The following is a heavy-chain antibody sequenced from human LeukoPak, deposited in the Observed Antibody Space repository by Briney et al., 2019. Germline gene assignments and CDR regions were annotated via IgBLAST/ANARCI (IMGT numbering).Heavy chain of an antibody. D-gene: IGHD3-10*01. CDR2: IIPIFGTA. CDR1: GDTFSSYA. CDR3: ARLIRVAMVRGVIQGSWFDP. J-gene: IGHJ5*02. V-gene: IGHV1-69*13. Sequence: GASVTVSCKASGDTFSSYAISWVRQAPGQGLEWMGGIIPIFGTANYAQKFQGRVTITADESTSTAYMELSSLRSEDTAVYYCARLIRVAMVRGVIQGSWFDPWGQGTLVTVSS.